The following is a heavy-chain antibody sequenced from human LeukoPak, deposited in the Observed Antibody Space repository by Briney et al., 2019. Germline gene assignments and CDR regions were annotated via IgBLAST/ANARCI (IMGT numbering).Heavy chain of an antibody. J-gene: IGHJ4*01. V-gene: IGHV6-1*01. Sequence: SQTLSLTCAISGDSVSSDTAAWNWIRQSPSRGLEWLGRTFYRSKWFHDYAVSVKSRITINPDASKNQFSLQLNSVTPEDTAVYYCARDLLGAAPPFDYWGHGTLVTVSS. CDR3: ARDLLGAAPPFDY. D-gene: IGHD3-16*01. CDR1: GDSVSSDTAA. CDR2: TFYRSKWFH.